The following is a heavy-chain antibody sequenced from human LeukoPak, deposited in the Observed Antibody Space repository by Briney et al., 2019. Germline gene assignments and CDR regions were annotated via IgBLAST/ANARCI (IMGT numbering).Heavy chain of an antibody. V-gene: IGHV3-7*01. CDR3: ASGDNMDV. CDR2: INQDASEK. Sequence: GGSLRLSCAASGSTFSSSWMYWVRQAPGKGLEWVANINQDASEKNYVGSVKGRFTISRDNAKNSLYLQMNSLRAEDTALYYCASGDNMDVWGKGTTVTVSS. D-gene: IGHD3-3*01. J-gene: IGHJ6*03. CDR1: GSTFSSSW.